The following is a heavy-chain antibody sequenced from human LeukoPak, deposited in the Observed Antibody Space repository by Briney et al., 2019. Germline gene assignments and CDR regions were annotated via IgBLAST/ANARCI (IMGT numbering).Heavy chain of an antibody. CDR1: GGTFSSYT. CDR3: ASALRWRGGAFDI. V-gene: IGHV1-69*02. D-gene: IGHD3-10*01. Sequence: SVKVSCKASGGTFSSYTVSWVRQAPGQGLEWMGRIIPILGIANYAQKFQGRVTITADKSTSTAYMELSSLRSEDTAVYYCASALRWRGGAFDIWGQGTMVTVSS. J-gene: IGHJ3*02. CDR2: IIPILGIA.